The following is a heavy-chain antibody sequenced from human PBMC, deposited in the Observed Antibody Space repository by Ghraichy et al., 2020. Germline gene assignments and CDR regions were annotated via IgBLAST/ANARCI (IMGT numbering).Heavy chain of an antibody. CDR2: ISGTTGYT. V-gene: IGHV3-23*01. J-gene: IGHJ5*02. CDR3: AKGDPTGP. D-gene: IGHD1-14*01. Sequence: GESLNISCAASGIIFSSYAMTWVRQAPGKGLQWVSAISGTTGYTYYADSVKGRFTISRDNSKNTLYLEITSLRAEDTATYDCAKGDPTGPWGLGTLVTVSS. CDR1: GIIFSSYA.